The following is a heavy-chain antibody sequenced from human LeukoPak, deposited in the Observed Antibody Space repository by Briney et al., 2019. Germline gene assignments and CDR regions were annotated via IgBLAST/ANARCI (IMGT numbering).Heavy chain of an antibody. J-gene: IGHJ4*02. CDR3: ARDYAWFTLNYFDY. CDR2: IKQDGSEK. CDR1: GFTFSSYW. V-gene: IGHV3-7*01. D-gene: IGHD3-10*01. Sequence: GGSLRLSCAASGFTFSSYWMSWVRQAPGKGLEWVANIKQDGSEKYYVDSVKGRFTISRDNAKNSLYLQMNSLRAEDTAVYYCARDYAWFTLNYFDYWGQGTLVTVSS.